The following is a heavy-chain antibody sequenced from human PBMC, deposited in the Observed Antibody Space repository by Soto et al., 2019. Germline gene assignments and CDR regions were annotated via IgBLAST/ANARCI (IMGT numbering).Heavy chain of an antibody. CDR1: GYTLTELS. Sequence: ASVKVSCKVSGYTLTELSMHWVRQAPGKGLEWMGGFDPEDGETIYAQKFQGRVTMTEDTSTDTAYLELSSLISEDTAVYYCATLSGYDLLFDYWGQGTLVTVSS. CDR3: ATLSGYDLLFDY. CDR2: FDPEDGET. V-gene: IGHV1-24*01. D-gene: IGHD5-12*01. J-gene: IGHJ4*02.